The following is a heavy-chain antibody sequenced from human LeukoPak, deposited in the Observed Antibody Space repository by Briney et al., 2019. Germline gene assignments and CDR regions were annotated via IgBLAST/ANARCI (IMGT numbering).Heavy chain of an antibody. V-gene: IGHV1-69*13. CDR1: GGTFSSYA. J-gene: IGHJ3*02. CDR3: ARGPVPSKNLGYDAFDI. D-gene: IGHD3-22*01. Sequence: GASVTVSCTASGGTFSSYAISWVRQAPGQGLEWMGGIIPIFGTANYAQKFQGRVTITADESTSTAYMELSSLRSEDTAVYYCARGPVPSKNLGYDAFDIWGQGTMVTVSS. CDR2: IIPIFGTA.